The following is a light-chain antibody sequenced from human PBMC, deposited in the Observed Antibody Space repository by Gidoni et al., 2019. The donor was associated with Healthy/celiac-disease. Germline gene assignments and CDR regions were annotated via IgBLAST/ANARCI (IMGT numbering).Light chain of an antibody. CDR2: GNN. CDR3: TSRDSSGNPRV. CDR1: SLRSYY. Sequence: SSELTQDPAVAVALGQTVRLTCQGDSLRSYYASWYQQKPGQAPVLVIYGNNNRPSVIPDRFSGSSSGNTASLTIAGAHAEDEADYYCTSRDSSGNPRVFGGGTKLTVL. V-gene: IGLV3-19*01. J-gene: IGLJ3*02.